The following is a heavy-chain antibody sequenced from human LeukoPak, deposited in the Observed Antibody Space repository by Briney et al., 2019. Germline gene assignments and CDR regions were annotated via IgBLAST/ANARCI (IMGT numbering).Heavy chain of an antibody. CDR2: IYTSGST. CDR3: ARRKWELDHDAFDI. D-gene: IGHD1-26*01. V-gene: IGHV4-4*07. Sequence: PSETLSLTCTVSGGSISSYYWSWIRQPAGKGLEWIGRIYTSGSTNYNPSLKSRITMSVDTSKNQFSLKPSSVTAADTAVYYCARRKWELDHDAFDIWGQGTMVTVSS. J-gene: IGHJ3*02. CDR1: GGSISSYY.